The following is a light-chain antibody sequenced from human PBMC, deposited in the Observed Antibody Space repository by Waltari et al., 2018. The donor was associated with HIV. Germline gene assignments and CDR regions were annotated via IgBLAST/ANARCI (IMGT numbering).Light chain of an antibody. CDR2: GAS. V-gene: IGKV3-20*01. CDR1: QSLSSTY. J-gene: IGKJ5*01. CDR3: QQYGSSPLIT. Sequence: EIVLTQSPGTLSLSLGQRATLSCRASQSLSSTYLASYHQKPGQAPRLLLYGASRRATGIPDRFSGSGSGTDFTLTISRLEPEDFAVYYCQQYGSSPLITFGQGTRLEIK.